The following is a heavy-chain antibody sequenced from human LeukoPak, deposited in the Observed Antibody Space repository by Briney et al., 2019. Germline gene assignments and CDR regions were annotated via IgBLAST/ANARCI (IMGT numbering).Heavy chain of an antibody. D-gene: IGHD2-2*01. CDR1: GFTFSSYA. CDR3: AKDQADCSSSSCYERGFDY. V-gene: IGHV3-20*04. Sequence: GGSLGLSCAASGFTFSSYAMSWVRQAPGKGLEWVSGINWNGGITGYADSVKGRFTISRDNAKNSLYLQMNSLRAEDTAVYYCAKDQADCSSSSCYERGFDYWGQGTLVTVSS. CDR2: INWNGGIT. J-gene: IGHJ4*02.